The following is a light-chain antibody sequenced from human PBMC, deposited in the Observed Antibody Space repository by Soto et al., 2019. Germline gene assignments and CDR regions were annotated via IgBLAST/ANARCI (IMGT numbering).Light chain of an antibody. CDR2: LNSDGSH. V-gene: IGLV4-69*01. CDR3: QTWGTGIVV. J-gene: IGLJ2*01. Sequence: QPVLTQLPSASASLGASVKLTCTLSSGHSSYAIAWHQQQPEKGPRYLMKLNSDGSHNKGDGIPDRFSGSSSGAERYLTISSLQSEDEADYYCQTWGTGIVVFGGGTKLTVL. CDR1: SGHSSYA.